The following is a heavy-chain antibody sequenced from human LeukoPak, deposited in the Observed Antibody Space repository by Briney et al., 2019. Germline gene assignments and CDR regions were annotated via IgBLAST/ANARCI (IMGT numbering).Heavy chain of an antibody. CDR3: ARGGLAGATPDY. J-gene: IGHJ4*02. Sequence: GGSLRLSCAASGFTFNNYWIHWVRQAPGKGLVCVSFVNNDGTVTDYAGSVKGRFTMSRDNAKNMLYLQMNSLRAEDTAIYYCARGGLAGATPDYWGQGALVTVSS. CDR1: GFTFNNYW. D-gene: IGHD1-26*01. V-gene: IGHV3-74*01. CDR2: VNNDGTVT.